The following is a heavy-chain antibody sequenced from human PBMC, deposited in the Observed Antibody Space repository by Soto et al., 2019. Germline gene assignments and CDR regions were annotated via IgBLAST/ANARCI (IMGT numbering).Heavy chain of an antibody. J-gene: IGHJ4*02. CDR2: IIPIFGTA. Sequence: QVQLVQSGAEVKKPGSSVKVSCKASGGTFSSYAISWVRQAHGQGLEWMGGIIPIFGTANYAQKFQGRVTITADESTSTADMELSSLRSEDTAVYYCARDEVTGTTGANFDYWGQGTLVTVSS. D-gene: IGHD1-7*01. V-gene: IGHV1-69*01. CDR1: GGTFSSYA. CDR3: ARDEVTGTTGANFDY.